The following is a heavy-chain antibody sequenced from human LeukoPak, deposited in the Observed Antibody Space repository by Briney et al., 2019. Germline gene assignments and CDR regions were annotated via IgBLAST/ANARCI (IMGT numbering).Heavy chain of an antibody. CDR3: ARDDDWNYEDY. J-gene: IGHJ4*02. CDR2: IKQDGSEK. CDR1: GFTFSNYW. D-gene: IGHD1-7*01. V-gene: IGHV3-7*01. Sequence: GGSLRLSCAASGFTFSNYWMSWVRQAPGKGLQWVANIKQDGSEKYYVDSVKGRFTISRDNAKKSLYLQMNSLRAEDTAVYYCARDDDWNYEDYWGQGTLVTVFS.